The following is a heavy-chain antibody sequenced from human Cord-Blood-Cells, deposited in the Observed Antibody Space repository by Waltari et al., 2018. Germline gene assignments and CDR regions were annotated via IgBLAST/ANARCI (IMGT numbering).Heavy chain of an antibody. CDR3: ARARYCSGGSCYNWFDP. Sequence: QVQLQESGPGLVQPSETLSLTCTACGGSISSYYWSWIGQPPGKGLEWIGYIYYSGSTNYNPSLKSRVTISVDTSKNQFSLKLSSVTAADTAVYYCARARYCSGGSCYNWFDPWGQGTLVTVSS. V-gene: IGHV4-59*01. J-gene: IGHJ5*02. D-gene: IGHD2-15*01. CDR1: GGSISSYY. CDR2: IYYSGST.